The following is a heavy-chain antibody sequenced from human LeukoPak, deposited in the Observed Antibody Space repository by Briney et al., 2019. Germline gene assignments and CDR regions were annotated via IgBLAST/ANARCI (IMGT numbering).Heavy chain of an antibody. D-gene: IGHD6-19*01. CDR2: INHSGST. V-gene: IGHV4-34*01. J-gene: IGHJ4*02. CDR3: ARDPYSSGWPLDY. CDR1: GGSFSGYY. Sequence: PSETLSLTCAVYGGSFSGYYWSWIRQPPGKGLEWIGEINHSGSTNYNPSLKSRVTTSVDTSKNQFSLKLSSVTAADTAVYYCARDPYSSGWPLDYWGQGTLVTVSS.